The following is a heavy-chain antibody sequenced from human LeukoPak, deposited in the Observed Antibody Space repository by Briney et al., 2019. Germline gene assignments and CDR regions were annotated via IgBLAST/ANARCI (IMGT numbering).Heavy chain of an antibody. V-gene: IGHV4-59*01. CDR3: ASTSGSYVFDY. CDR2: IYYSGRT. Sequence: ASETLSLTCTVSGGSISSYYWSWVRQAPGKGLEWIAYIYYSGRTNYNPSLKSRVTMSIDTSTNYFSLNLSSVTAADTAVYYCASTSGSYVFDYWGQGILVTVSS. D-gene: IGHD1-26*01. CDR1: GGSISSYY. J-gene: IGHJ4*02.